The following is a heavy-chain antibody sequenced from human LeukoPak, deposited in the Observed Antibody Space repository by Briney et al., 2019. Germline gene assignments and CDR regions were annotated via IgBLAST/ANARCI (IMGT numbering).Heavy chain of an antibody. CDR1: VFTFSSYG. J-gene: IGHJ4*02. Sequence: SGGSLRLSCAASVFTFSSYGMPWVRQAPGKGLERVAVIWYDGSNKYYADSVKGRFTISRDNSKNTLYLQMNSLRAEDTAVYYCARDHRIVATISCYFDYWGQGTLVTVSS. V-gene: IGHV3-33*01. CDR2: IWYDGSNK. D-gene: IGHD5-12*01. CDR3: ARDHRIVATISCYFDY.